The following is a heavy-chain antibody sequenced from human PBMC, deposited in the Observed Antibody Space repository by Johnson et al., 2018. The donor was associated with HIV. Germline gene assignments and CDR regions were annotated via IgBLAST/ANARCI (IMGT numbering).Heavy chain of an antibody. J-gene: IGHJ3*01. D-gene: IGHD6-19*01. CDR2: ISYDGDNK. CDR3: ARVRRSGWFDNDAFDF. V-gene: IGHV3-30*03. Sequence: QVQLVESGGGLVKPGGSLRLSCAASGFSFRSYWMTWVRQAPGKGLEWVALISYDGDNKYYTDSVKGRFTISRDNSKNTVFLLLNSLRTEDTAVYYCARVRRSGWFDNDAFDFWGQGTMVTVSS. CDR1: GFSFRSYW.